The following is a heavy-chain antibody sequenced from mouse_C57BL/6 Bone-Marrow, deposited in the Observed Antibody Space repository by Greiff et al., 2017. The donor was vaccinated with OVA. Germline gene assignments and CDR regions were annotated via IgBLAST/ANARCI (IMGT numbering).Heavy chain of an antibody. CDR3: ARGGYDDDYYAIDY. V-gene: IGHV1-55*01. Sequence: VQLQQPGAGLVKPGASVTMSCKASGYTFTSYWLTWLKQRPGRDLEWIGDIYPGSGSTNYNETFKNTATLTVDPSSRPASLQLSSLTSEDSAVYDGARGGYDDDYYAIDYWGQGTSVTVSS. CDR1: GYTFTSYW. J-gene: IGHJ4*01. CDR2: IYPGSGST. D-gene: IGHD2-4*01.